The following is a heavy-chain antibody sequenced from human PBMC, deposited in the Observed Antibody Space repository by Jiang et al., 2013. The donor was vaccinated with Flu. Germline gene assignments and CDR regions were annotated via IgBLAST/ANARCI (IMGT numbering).Heavy chain of an antibody. CDR3: AKQGYSESYYTDAFHI. CDR2: IYYSGST. D-gene: IGHD1-26*01. CDR1: GGSITSYY. J-gene: IGHJ3*02. V-gene: IGHV4-59*08. Sequence: LLKPSETLSLTCTVSGGSITSYYWIWIRQPPGKGLEWIGYIYYSGSTNYNPSLKSRVTISVDTSKNQFSLKLSSVTAADTAVYYCAKQGYSESYYTDAFHIWGQGTMVTVSS.